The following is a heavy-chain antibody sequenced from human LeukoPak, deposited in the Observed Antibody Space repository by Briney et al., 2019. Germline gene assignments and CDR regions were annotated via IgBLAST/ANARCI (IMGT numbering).Heavy chain of an antibody. D-gene: IGHD1-14*01. J-gene: IGHJ5*02. CDR3: ARAYNSWFDP. CDR2: IYHSGST. Sequence: PSETLSLTCTVSGYSISSGYYWGWIRQPPGKGLEWIGYIYHSGSTNYNPSLKSRVTISVDTAKNQFSLELTSVTAAGTAVYYCARAYNSWFDPWGQGALVTVSS. V-gene: IGHV4-38-2*02. CDR1: GYSISSGYY.